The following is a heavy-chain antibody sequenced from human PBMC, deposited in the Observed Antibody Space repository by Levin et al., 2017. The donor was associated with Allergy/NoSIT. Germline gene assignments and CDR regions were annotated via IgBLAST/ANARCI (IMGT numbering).Heavy chain of an antibody. CDR1: GFTFSSYA. CDR2: ISGSGGST. V-gene: IGHV3-23*01. Sequence: LSLTCAASGFTFSSYAMSWVRQAPGKGLEWVSAISGSGGSTYYADSVKGRFTISRDNSKNTLYLQMNSLRAEDTAVYYCAKDPVVVAATPGYWGQGTLVTVSS. D-gene: IGHD2-15*01. CDR3: AKDPVVVAATPGY. J-gene: IGHJ4*02.